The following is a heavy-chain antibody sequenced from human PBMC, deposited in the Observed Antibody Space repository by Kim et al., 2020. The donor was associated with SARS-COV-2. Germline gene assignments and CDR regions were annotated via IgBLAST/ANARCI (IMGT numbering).Heavy chain of an antibody. V-gene: IGHV3-33*01. CDR2: IWYDGSNK. J-gene: IGHJ6*02. CDR1: GFTFSSYG. Sequence: GGSLRLSCAASGFTFSSYGMHWVRQAPGKGLEWVAVIWYDGSNKYYADSVKGRFTISRDNSKNTLYLQMNSLRAEDTAVYYCARDREWRMVRGVITYYGMDVWGQGTTVTVSS. D-gene: IGHD3-10*01. CDR3: ARDREWRMVRGVITYYGMDV.